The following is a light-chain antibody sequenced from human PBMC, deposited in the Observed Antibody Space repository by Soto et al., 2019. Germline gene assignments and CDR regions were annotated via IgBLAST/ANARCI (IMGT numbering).Light chain of an antibody. CDR1: QGISSY. J-gene: IGKJ5*01. V-gene: IGKV1-9*01. CDR3: QQLNSYPIT. CDR2: AAS. Sequence: IQLTQSPSSLSASVGDKITVTWRASQGISSYLAWYQQKPGKAPKLLIYAASTLQSGVPSRFSGSGSGTDFTLTISSLQPEDFATYYCQQLNSYPITFGQGTRLEIK.